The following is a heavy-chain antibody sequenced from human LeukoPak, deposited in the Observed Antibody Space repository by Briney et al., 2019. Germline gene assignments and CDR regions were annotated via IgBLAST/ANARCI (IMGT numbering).Heavy chain of an antibody. CDR3: ARRLQYSSGWYYFDY. CDR1: GGSFSDYY. Sequence: ETLSLTCAVYGGSFSDYYWSWIRQPPGKGLEWVSVISGSGGSTHYADSVQGRFTISRDSSKNTLYLQMNSLRAEDSALYYCARRLQYSSGWYYFDYWGQGTLVTVSS. CDR2: ISGSGGST. D-gene: IGHD6-19*01. J-gene: IGHJ4*02. V-gene: IGHV3-23*01.